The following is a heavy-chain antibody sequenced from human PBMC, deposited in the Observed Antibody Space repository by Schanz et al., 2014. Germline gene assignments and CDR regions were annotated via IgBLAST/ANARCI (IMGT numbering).Heavy chain of an antibody. CDR1: GYTFTSYD. CDR2: MNPDSGNT. V-gene: IGHV1-8*01. CDR3: ARDGVDAAAGGNY. Sequence: VQLVQSGAEVKRPGASVRVSCKASGYTFTSYDFNWVRQAPGQGLEWMGWMNPDSGNTGYAQKFQGRVTMTRNTSISTAYMELSSLRSEDTAVYYCARDGVDAAAGGNYWGQGTLVTVSS. D-gene: IGHD6-13*01. J-gene: IGHJ4*02.